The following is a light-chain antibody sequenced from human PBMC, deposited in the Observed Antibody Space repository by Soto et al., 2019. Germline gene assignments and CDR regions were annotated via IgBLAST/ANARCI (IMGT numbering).Light chain of an antibody. V-gene: IGKV3-11*01. CDR3: QQRSNWPYT. J-gene: IGKJ2*01. CDR1: QSVSSY. CDR2: DAS. Sequence: EIVLTQSPATLSLSPGERATLSCRASQSVSSYLAWYQQQPGQAPRLLIYDASNRATGIPARFSGSGSGTDFTLTISSLAPEDFAVYYCQQRSNWPYTFGQGTKLEIK.